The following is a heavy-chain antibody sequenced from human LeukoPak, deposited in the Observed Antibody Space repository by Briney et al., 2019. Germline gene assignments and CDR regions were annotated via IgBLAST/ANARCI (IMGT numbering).Heavy chain of an antibody. CDR1: NYPITSDYY. CDR3: GRAGFGTAYNRFYYYMDV. V-gene: IGHV4-38-2*01. Sequence: SSETLSLTCAVSNYPITSDYYWVWLRQPPGQGLEWIGQIFPSGIAHYNPSLKSRVTMSVDTSRSQFSVNLNSVTAADTAVYYCGRAGFGTAYNRFYYYMDVWGKGTTVTVSS. CDR2: IFPSGIA. J-gene: IGHJ6*03. D-gene: IGHD3-16*01.